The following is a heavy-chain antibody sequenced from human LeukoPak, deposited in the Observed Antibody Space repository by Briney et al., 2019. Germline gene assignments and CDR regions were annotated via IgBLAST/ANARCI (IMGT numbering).Heavy chain of an antibody. CDR1: GGSISSYY. CDR2: IYYSGST. J-gene: IGHJ4*02. CDR3: ARHKTSIAAAGTGFDY. D-gene: IGHD6-13*01. Sequence: PSETLSLTCTVSGGSISSYYWSWIRQPPGKGLEWIGYIYYSGSTNYNPSLKSRVTISADTSKNQFSLKLSSVTAADTAVYYCARHKTSIAAAGTGFDYWGQGTLVTVSS. V-gene: IGHV4-59*08.